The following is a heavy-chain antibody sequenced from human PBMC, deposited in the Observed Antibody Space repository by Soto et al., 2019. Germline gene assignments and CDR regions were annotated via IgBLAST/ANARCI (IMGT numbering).Heavy chain of an antibody. CDR1: GYTFTSYY. CDR3: ARDRSRYYYDSTGYYLYNWFDP. V-gene: IGHV1-46*01. CDR2: INPSGGST. J-gene: IGHJ5*02. D-gene: IGHD3-22*01. Sequence: ASVKVSCKASGYTFTSYYMHWVRQAPGQGLEWMGIINPSGGSTSYAQKFQGRVTMTRDTSTSTVYMELSSLRSEDTAVYYCARDRSRYYYDSTGYYLYNWFDPWGQGNLVTVSS.